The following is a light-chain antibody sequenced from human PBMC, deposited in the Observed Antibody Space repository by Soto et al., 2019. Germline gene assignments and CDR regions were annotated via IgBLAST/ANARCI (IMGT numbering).Light chain of an antibody. J-gene: IGKJ1*01. V-gene: IGKV1-39*01. Sequence: DIQMTQSPFSLSASVGDRVASTFRASQNITTYVNWYQQKPGKAPNLLIYGASNLQSGVPSRFSGSGSGTEFTLTISSLRPEDFATYYCQQYNSYSPWTFGQGTKVDIK. CDR3: QQYNSYSPWT. CDR1: QNITTY. CDR2: GAS.